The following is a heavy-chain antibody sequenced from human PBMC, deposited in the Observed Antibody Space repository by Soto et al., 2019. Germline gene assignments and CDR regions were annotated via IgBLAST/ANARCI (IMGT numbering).Heavy chain of an antibody. V-gene: IGHV4-59*01. J-gene: IGHJ6*03. CDR2: IYYSGST. D-gene: IGHD5-12*01. CDR1: GGSISSYY. Sequence: SETLSLTCTVSGGSISSYYWSWIRQPPGKGLEWIGYIYYSGSTNYNPSLKSRVTISVDTSKNQFSLKLSSVTAADTAVYYCARDLRGYEKVQSYYYYYMDVWGKGSTVTVSS. CDR3: ARDLRGYEKVQSYYYYYMDV.